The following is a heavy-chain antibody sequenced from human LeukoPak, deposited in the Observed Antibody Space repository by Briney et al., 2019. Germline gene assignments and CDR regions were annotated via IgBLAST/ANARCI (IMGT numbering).Heavy chain of an antibody. CDR1: GGSFSGYY. V-gene: IGHV4-34*01. CDR2: INHSGST. CDR3: ARAHRDILTGATDY. Sequence: PSETLSLTCAVYGGSFSGYYWSWIRQPPGKGLEWIGEINHSGSTNYNPSLKSRVTISVDTSKNQFSLKLSSVTAADTAVYYRARAHRDILTGATDYWGQGTLVTVSS. D-gene: IGHD3-9*01. J-gene: IGHJ4*02.